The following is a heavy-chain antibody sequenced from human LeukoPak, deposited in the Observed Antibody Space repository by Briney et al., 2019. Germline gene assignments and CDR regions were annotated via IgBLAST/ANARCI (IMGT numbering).Heavy chain of an antibody. Sequence: PGGSLRLSCAASGFTFSSYGMHWVRQAPGKGLEWVAFIRYDGSHKYYADSVKGRFTISRDNSKNTLYLQMNSLRAEDTAVYYCARGPFYYYMDVWGKGTTVTISS. V-gene: IGHV3-30*02. J-gene: IGHJ6*03. CDR3: ARGPFYYYMDV. CDR2: IRYDGSHK. CDR1: GFTFSSYG.